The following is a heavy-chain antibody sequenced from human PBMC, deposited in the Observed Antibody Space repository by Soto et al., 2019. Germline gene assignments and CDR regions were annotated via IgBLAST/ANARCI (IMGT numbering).Heavy chain of an antibody. CDR3: ARGGWYNWNYMYDWFDP. D-gene: IGHD1-7*01. J-gene: IGHJ5*02. CDR2: INAGNGNT. CDR1: GYTFTSYA. Sequence: GASVKVSCKASGYTFTSYAMHWVRQAPGQRLEWMGWINAGNGNTKYSQKFQGRVTITRDASASTAYMELSSLRSEDTAVYYCARGGWYNWNYMYDWFDPWGQGTLVTSPQ. V-gene: IGHV1-3*01.